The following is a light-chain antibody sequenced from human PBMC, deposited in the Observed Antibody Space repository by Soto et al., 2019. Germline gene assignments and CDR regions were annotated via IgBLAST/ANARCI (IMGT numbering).Light chain of an antibody. J-gene: IGKJ1*01. CDR1: QSVSSN. V-gene: IGKV3-15*01. CDR3: QQYNNWPPWT. Sequence: EIVMTQSPATLSVSPGERATLSCRASQSVSSNLAWYQQKPGQAPRLLIYGASTRATAIPARFSGSGSGTEFTLYISSLQSEDFAVYYCQQYNNWPPWTFGQGTKVEIK. CDR2: GAS.